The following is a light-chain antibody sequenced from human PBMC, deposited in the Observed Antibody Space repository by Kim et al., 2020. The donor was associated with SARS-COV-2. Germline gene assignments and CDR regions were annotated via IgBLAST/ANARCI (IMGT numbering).Light chain of an antibody. Sequence: GQNLTISCSGGNSNMGNNYVSWYQQHPGTAPKLLIYDNNKRPSGIPDRFSGSKSGTSATLGITGLQTGDEADYYCGTWDNSLSTGVFGGGTQLTVL. V-gene: IGLV1-51*01. J-gene: IGLJ2*01. CDR1: NSNMGNNY. CDR3: GTWDNSLSTGV. CDR2: DNN.